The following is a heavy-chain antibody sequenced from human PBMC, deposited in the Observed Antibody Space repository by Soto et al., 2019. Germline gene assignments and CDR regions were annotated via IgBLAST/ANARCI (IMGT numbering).Heavy chain of an antibody. Sequence: SLRLSCAASGFTFSSYAMSWVRQAPGKGLEWVSAISGSGGSTYYADSVKGRFTISRDNSENTLYLQMNSLRAEDTAVYYCAKIAYYYGSGSLTENWFDPWGQGTLVTVSS. CDR2: ISGSGGST. V-gene: IGHV3-23*01. CDR1: GFTFSSYA. CDR3: AKIAYYYGSGSLTENWFDP. D-gene: IGHD3-10*01. J-gene: IGHJ5*02.